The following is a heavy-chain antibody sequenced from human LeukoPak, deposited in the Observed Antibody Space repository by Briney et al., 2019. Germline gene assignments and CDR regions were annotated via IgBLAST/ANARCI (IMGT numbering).Heavy chain of an antibody. CDR1: GGSISSSNW. CDR3: ASRLYYYGSGSYFGY. J-gene: IGHJ4*02. Sequence: SETLSLTCVVSGGSISSSNWWSWVRQPPGKGLEWIGEIYHSGSTNYNPSLKSRVTISVDRSKSQFSLKLSSVTAADTAVYYCASRLYYYGSGSYFGYWGQGTLVTVSS. V-gene: IGHV4-4*02. CDR2: IYHSGST. D-gene: IGHD3-10*01.